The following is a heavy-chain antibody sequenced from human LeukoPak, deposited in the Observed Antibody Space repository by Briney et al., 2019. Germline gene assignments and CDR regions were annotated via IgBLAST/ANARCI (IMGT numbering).Heavy chain of an antibody. D-gene: IGHD2-21*02. Sequence: GGSPRLSCAASGFTFSSYEMNWVRQAPGKGLEWVSYISSSGSTIYYADSVKGRFTISRDNAKNSLYLQMNSLRAEDTAVYYCAAYYGGDYVFDYWGQGTLVTVSS. J-gene: IGHJ4*02. CDR1: GFTFSSYE. V-gene: IGHV3-48*03. CDR3: AAYYGGDYVFDY. CDR2: ISSSGSTI.